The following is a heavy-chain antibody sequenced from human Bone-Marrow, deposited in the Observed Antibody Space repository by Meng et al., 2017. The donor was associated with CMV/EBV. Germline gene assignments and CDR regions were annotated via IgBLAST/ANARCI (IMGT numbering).Heavy chain of an antibody. J-gene: IGHJ4*02. CDR2: IKQDGSGK. Sequence: GESLKISCAASGFTFSSYWMTWVRQAPGKGLEWVANIKQDGSGKYYVDSVKGRFTISRDNAKNSLYLQMNSLRAEDTAVYYCARQRGSYSLDYWGQGILVTVSS. CDR1: GFTFSSYW. CDR3: ARQRGSYSLDY. V-gene: IGHV3-7*01. D-gene: IGHD1-26*01.